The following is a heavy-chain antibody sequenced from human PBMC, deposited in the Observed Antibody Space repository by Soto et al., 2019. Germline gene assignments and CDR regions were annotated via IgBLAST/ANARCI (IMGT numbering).Heavy chain of an antibody. D-gene: IGHD3-22*01. CDR3: ARDFFDSSDYTTNWFDP. J-gene: IGHJ5*02. CDR2: IYHSGST. CDR1: GGSISSSNW. V-gene: IGHV4-4*02. Sequence: PSETLSLTCAVSGGSISSSNWWRWVRQPPGKGLEWIGEIYHSGSTNYNPSLKSRVTISVDTSKNQFSLKLTSVTAADAALYYCARDFFDSSDYTTNWFDPWGQGTLVTVSS.